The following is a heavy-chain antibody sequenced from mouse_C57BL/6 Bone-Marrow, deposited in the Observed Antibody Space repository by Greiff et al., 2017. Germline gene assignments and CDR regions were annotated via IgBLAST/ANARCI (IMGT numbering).Heavy chain of an antibody. D-gene: IGHD1-1*01. Sequence: EVKVVESGGGLVQSGRSLRLSCATSGFTFSDFYMEWVRQAPGKGLEWIAASRNKANDYTTEYSASVKGRFIVSRDTSQSILYLQMNALRAEDTAIYYCARDAGYYGSSYWYFDVWGTGTTVTVSS. V-gene: IGHV7-1*01. CDR1: GFTFSDFY. CDR3: ARDAGYYGSSYWYFDV. CDR2: SRNKANDYTT. J-gene: IGHJ1*03.